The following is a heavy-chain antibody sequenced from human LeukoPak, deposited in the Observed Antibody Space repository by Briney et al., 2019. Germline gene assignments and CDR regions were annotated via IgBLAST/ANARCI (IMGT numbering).Heavy chain of an antibody. D-gene: IGHD5-18*01. V-gene: IGHV1-46*01. CDR2: INPSSGST. CDR3: TRGTAVAASFDY. Sequence: ASVKVSCKASGYTFTSYYMHWVRQAPGQGLEWMGIINPSSGSTSYAEKFLGRVTMTRDTSTSTVYMELSSLRSDDTAVYFCTRGTAVAASFDYWGQGTLVTVSS. CDR1: GYTFTSYY. J-gene: IGHJ4*02.